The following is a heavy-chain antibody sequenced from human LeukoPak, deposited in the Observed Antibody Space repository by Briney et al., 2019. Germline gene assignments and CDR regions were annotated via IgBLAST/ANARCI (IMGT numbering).Heavy chain of an antibody. CDR3: AGVYDFWSGYRRFDY. CDR2: INHSGST. V-gene: IGHV4-34*01. D-gene: IGHD3-3*01. Sequence: SETLSLTCAVYGGSFSGYYWSWIRQPPGKGLEWIGEINHSGSTNYNPSLKSRVTISVDTSKNQFSLKLSSVTAADTAVYYCAGVYDFWSGYRRFDYWGQGTLVTVSS. J-gene: IGHJ4*02. CDR1: GGSFSGYY.